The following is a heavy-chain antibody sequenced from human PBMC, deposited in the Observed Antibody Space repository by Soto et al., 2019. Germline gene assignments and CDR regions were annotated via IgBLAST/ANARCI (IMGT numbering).Heavy chain of an antibody. CDR1: GGTFSSYT. D-gene: IGHD6-19*01. V-gene: IGHV1-69*04. CDR2: IIPILGIA. Sequence: ASVKVSCKASGGTFSSYTISWVRQAPGQGLEWMGRIIPILGIANYAQKFQGRVTITADKSTSTAYMELSSLRSEGTAVYYCARDPRYSSGWYVGFDPWGQGTLVTVSS. J-gene: IGHJ5*02. CDR3: ARDPRYSSGWYVGFDP.